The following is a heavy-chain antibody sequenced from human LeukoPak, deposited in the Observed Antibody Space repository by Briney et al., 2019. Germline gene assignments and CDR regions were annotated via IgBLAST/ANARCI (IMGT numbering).Heavy chain of an antibody. CDR3: ARAPSIWYFDL. J-gene: IGHJ2*01. CDR2: INWNGGST. Sequence: SGGSLRLSCAASGFTFDDYGMSLVRQAPGKGLEWVSGINWNGGSTGYADSVKGRLTISRDNAKNSLYPQMNSLRAEDTALYYCARAPSIWYFDLWGRGTLVTVSS. V-gene: IGHV3-20*04. CDR1: GFTFDDYG.